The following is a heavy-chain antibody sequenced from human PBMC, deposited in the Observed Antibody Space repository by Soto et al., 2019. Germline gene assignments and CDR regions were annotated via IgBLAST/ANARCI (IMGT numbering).Heavy chain of an antibody. CDR1: GGSISSGGYY. CDR2: IYYSGST. J-gene: IGHJ6*02. V-gene: IGHV4-31*03. Sequence: SETMSLTCTVAGGSISSGGYYWSWIRQHPGKGLEWIGYIYYSGSTYYNPSLRSRVTISVDTSKNQLPPKLSPVTAADTAVYYFAGLWFGEFHFDYYSYGMDVWGQGTTVTVS. D-gene: IGHD3-10*01. CDR3: AGLWFGEFHFDYYSYGMDV.